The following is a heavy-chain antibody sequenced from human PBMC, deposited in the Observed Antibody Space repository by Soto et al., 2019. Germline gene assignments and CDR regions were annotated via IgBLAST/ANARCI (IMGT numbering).Heavy chain of an antibody. CDR1: VGSLSSGGYY. J-gene: IGHJ5*02. V-gene: IGHV4-31*03. CDR3: TRELHSSSWYWLDP. CDR2: IYHSEST. Sequence: SETLSLTSTVSVGSLSSGGYYLSWFRHHPGKRLEWIGYIYHSESTHYNPCLKRRVTISVDSSKNQFSLKLRSVTAAATAVYYWTRELHSSSWYWLDPCGQATLVTVCS. D-gene: IGHD6-13*01.